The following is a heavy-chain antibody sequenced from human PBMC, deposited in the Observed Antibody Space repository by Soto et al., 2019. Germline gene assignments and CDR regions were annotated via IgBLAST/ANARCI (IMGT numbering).Heavy chain of an antibody. D-gene: IGHD2-15*01. Sequence: GASVKVSCKASGYTFTSYAMHWVRQAPGQRLEWMGWINAGNGNTKYSQKFQGRVTITRDTSASTAYMELSSLRSEDTAVYYCARAGYCSGGSCYADYYFDYWGQGTLVTVSS. V-gene: IGHV1-3*01. CDR3: ARAGYCSGGSCYADYYFDY. CDR1: GYTFTSYA. CDR2: INAGNGNT. J-gene: IGHJ4*02.